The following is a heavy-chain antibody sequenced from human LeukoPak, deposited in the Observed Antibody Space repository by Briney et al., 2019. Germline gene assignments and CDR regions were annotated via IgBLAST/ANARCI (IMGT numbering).Heavy chain of an antibody. V-gene: IGHV1-2*02. CDR1: GYTFTAFY. D-gene: IGHD1-1*01. CDR3: ARENWYYDY. CDR2: INPNTGGT. Sequence: ASLRLSCKASGYTFTAFYMHWVRQAPGQGLECVGWINPNTGGTYSAPNFQGRLSLTRDTSITTAYMELSRLTSDDTAVYFCARENWYYDYWGQGTLVTVSS. J-gene: IGHJ4*02.